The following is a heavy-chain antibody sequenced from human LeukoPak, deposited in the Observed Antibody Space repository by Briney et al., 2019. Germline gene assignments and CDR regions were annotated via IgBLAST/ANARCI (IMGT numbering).Heavy chain of an antibody. CDR3: ARLPRQQLANYYFDY. V-gene: IGHV4-31*03. CDR1: DVSITSGGYY. D-gene: IGHD6-13*01. CDR2: VYYSGST. J-gene: IGHJ4*02. Sequence: PSQTLSLTCSVSDVSITSGGYYWSWIRQHPGKGLEWIGYVYYSGSTYYNPSLKSRVTISIDTSQKQFSLRLSSVTAADTAVYYCARLPRQQLANYYFDYWGQGTLVTVSS.